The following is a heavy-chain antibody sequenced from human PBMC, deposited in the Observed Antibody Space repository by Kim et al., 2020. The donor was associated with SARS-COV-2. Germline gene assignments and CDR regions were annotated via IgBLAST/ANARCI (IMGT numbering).Heavy chain of an antibody. CDR3: AREEGYCSGGSCYSRGLDQH. Sequence: GGSLRLSCAASGFTFSSYSMNWVRQAPGKGLEWVSYISSSSSTIYYADSVKGRFTISRDNAKNSLYLQMNSLRAEDTAVYYCAREEGYCSGGSCYSRGLDQHWGQGTLVTVSS. J-gene: IGHJ1*01. CDR2: ISSSSSTI. V-gene: IGHV3-48*04. CDR1: GFTFSSYS. D-gene: IGHD2-15*01.